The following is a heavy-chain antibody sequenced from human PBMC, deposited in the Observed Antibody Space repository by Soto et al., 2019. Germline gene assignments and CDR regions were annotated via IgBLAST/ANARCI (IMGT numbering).Heavy chain of an antibody. CDR2: INHSGST. CDR1: GGSFSGYY. CDR3: AGTIAARPYY. D-gene: IGHD6-6*01. Sequence: PSETLSLTCAVYGGSFSGYYWSWIRQPPGKGLEWIGEINHSGSTNYNPSLKSRVTISVDTSKNQFSLKLSSVTAADTPAYYCAGTIAARPYYWGQGTLVTSPQ. J-gene: IGHJ4*02. V-gene: IGHV4-34*01.